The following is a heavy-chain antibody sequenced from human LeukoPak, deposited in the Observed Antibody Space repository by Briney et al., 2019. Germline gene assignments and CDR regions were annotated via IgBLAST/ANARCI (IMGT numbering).Heavy chain of an antibody. V-gene: IGHV3-49*04. CDR1: GFTFGDYA. D-gene: IGHD3-9*01. CDR3: TRRVLRYPSGFDP. Sequence: PGGSLRLSCTASGFTFGDYAMNWVRQAPGKGLGWVGFIRSKAYGGTTEYAASVKGRFTISRDDSKSIAYLQMNSLKTEDTAVYYCTRRVLRYPSGFDPWGQGTLVTVSS. J-gene: IGHJ5*02. CDR2: IRSKAYGGTT.